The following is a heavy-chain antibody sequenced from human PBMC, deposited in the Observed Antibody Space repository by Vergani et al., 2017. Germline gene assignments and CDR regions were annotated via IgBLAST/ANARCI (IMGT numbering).Heavy chain of an antibody. D-gene: IGHD3-9*01. CDR3: ARGYYDILTGYFGDAFDI. CDR2: MNPNSGNT. Sequence: QVQLVQSGAEVKKPGASVKVSCKASGYTFTSYDINWVRQATGQGLEWMGWMNPNSGNTGYAQKFQGRVTMTRNTSISTAYMELSSLRSEDTAVYYCARGYYDILTGYFGDAFDIWGQGTMVTVSS. J-gene: IGHJ3*02. CDR1: GYTFTSYD. V-gene: IGHV1-8*01.